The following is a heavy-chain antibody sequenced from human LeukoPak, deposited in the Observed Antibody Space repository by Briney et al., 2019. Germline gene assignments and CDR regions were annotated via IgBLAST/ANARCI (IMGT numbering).Heavy chain of an antibody. CDR1: GYTFTSYD. CDR2: MNPNSGNT. D-gene: IGHD3-10*01. J-gene: IGHJ6*02. Sequence: ASVKVSCKASGYTFTSYDINWVRQATGQGLEWMGWMNPNSGNTGYAQKLQGRVTMTRNTSISTAYMELSSLRSEDTAVYYCARGSRSRTYYYYYGMDVWGQGTTVTVSS. CDR3: ARGSRSRTYYYYYGMDV. V-gene: IGHV1-8*01.